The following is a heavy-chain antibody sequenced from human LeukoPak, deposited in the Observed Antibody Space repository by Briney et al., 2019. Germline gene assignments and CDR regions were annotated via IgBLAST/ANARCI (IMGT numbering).Heavy chain of an antibody. D-gene: IGHD3-22*01. CDR1: GYSISSGYY. Sequence: SETLSLTCAVSGYSISSGYYWGWIRQPPGKGLEWIGSIYHSGSTYYNPSLKSRVTISVDTSKNQFSLKLSSVTAADTAVYYCARHDIYMDVWAKGPRSPSP. CDR3: ARHDIYMDV. V-gene: IGHV4-38-2*01. J-gene: IGHJ6*03. CDR2: IYHSGST.